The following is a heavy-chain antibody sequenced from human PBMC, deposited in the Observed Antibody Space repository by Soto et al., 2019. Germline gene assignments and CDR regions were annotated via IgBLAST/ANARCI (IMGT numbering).Heavy chain of an antibody. Sequence: GGSLRLSCAASGFSFNTYAMSWVRQARGKGPEWVSAISGSGGSTYYADSVKGRFTISRDNSKNTLYLQMNSLRAEDTAVYYCAKDGGYSYGYSPRYYYGMDVWGQGTTVTVSS. J-gene: IGHJ6*02. CDR2: ISGSGGST. V-gene: IGHV3-23*01. D-gene: IGHD5-18*01. CDR3: AKDGGYSYGYSPRYYYGMDV. CDR1: GFSFNTYA.